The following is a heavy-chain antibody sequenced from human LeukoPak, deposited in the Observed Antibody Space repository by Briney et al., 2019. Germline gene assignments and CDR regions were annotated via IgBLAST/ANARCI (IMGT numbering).Heavy chain of an antibody. D-gene: IGHD3-3*01. Sequence: SETLSLTCSVSGNSISNNYWGWIRQPPGKALEWIGYIYDSGSTSYNPSLKSRVTISVDTSKNQFSLKVSSVTAADTAVYYCARAWSGYSSLDYWGQGTQVTVSS. CDR3: ARAWSGYSSLDY. CDR2: IYDSGST. J-gene: IGHJ4*02. V-gene: IGHV4-59*01. CDR1: GNSISNNY.